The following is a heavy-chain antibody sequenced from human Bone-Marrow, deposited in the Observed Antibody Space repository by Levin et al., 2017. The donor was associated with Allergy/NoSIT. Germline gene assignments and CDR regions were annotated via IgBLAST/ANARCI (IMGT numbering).Heavy chain of an antibody. V-gene: IGHV1-3*01. CDR2: INAGNGNT. J-gene: IGHJ4*02. CDR3: AVLVYATDFDY. CDR1: GYTFTTYT. D-gene: IGHD2-8*01. Sequence: GESLKISCKASGYTFTTYTIHLVRQAPGQRLEWMGWINAGNGNTIYSQKLQGRVAITRDTSASTAYMELSSLRSEDTAVYYCAVLVYATDFDYWGQGTLVTVSS.